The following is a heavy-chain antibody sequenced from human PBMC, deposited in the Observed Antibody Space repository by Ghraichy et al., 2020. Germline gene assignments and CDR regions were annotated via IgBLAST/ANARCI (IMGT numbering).Heavy chain of an antibody. CDR3: ARVGGHCSSTNCYRENWIDP. Sequence: SETLSLTCTVSGGSISSYYCSWIRQSPGKGLEWIGYIYFGGSTNYNPSLKSQATISVDTSKNQFSLKLRSVTAADTAVYYCARVGGHCSSTNCYRENWIDPWGQGTLVTSPQ. CDR2: IYFGGST. CDR1: GGSISSYY. V-gene: IGHV4-59*08. D-gene: IGHD2-2*02. J-gene: IGHJ5*02.